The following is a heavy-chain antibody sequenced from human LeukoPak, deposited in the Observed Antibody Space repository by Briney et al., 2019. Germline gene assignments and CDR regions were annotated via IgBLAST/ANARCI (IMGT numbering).Heavy chain of an antibody. CDR1: GGSISSYY. CDR3: AKDKSMVRELDY. Sequence: SETLSLTCTVSGGSISSYYWTWIRQPAGKGLEWIGRIYTSGSTNYNPSFKSRVTISVDTSKNQFSLKLSSVTAADTAVYYCAKDKSMVRELDYWGQGTLVTVSS. CDR2: IYTSGST. D-gene: IGHD3-10*01. J-gene: IGHJ4*02. V-gene: IGHV4-4*07.